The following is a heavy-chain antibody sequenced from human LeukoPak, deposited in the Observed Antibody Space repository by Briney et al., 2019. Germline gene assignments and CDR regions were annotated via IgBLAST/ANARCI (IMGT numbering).Heavy chain of an antibody. V-gene: IGHV4-39*01. D-gene: IGHD3-22*01. CDR3: ARHYFDSSGLDH. CDR1: GVSISSSIYY. J-gene: IGHJ4*02. CDR2: IYYSGST. Sequence: SETLSLACTVSGVSISSSIYYWGWIRQPPGKGLEWIGSIYYSGSTHYNPSLKSRVAISVDTSKNQFSLNLSSVTAADTAVYYCARHYFDSSGLDHWGQGTLVTVSS.